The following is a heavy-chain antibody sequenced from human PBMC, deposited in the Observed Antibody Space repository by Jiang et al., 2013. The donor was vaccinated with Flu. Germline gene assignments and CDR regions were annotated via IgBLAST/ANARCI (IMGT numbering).Heavy chain of an antibody. V-gene: IGHV5-51*01. J-gene: IGHJ4*02. D-gene: IGHD3-10*01. CDR2: IYPGDSDT. CDR1: GYYFDSYW. CDR3: ARLYRLGGYFDY. Sequence: GAEVKKPGESLKISCEVSGYYFDSYWIGWVRQMPGKGLEWMGMIYPGDSDTRYNPSFEGQVTLSADKSISIVYLQWSSLKASDTAMYYCARLYRLGGYFDYWGQGMLVTVSS.